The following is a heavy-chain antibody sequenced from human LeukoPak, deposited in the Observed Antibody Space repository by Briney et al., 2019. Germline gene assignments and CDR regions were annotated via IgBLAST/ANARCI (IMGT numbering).Heavy chain of an antibody. V-gene: IGHV5-51*01. Sequence: GESLKISCKGSGYIFTSNWIGWVRQMPGKGLEWMGIIHPGDSDTRYSPSFEGQVTISVDKSISTAYLQWSSLKASDTAMYYCARQTRDGSGSRGYSFDFWGQGTLVAVSS. D-gene: IGHD3-10*01. J-gene: IGHJ4*02. CDR1: GYIFTSNW. CDR3: ARQTRDGSGSRGYSFDF. CDR2: IHPGDSDT.